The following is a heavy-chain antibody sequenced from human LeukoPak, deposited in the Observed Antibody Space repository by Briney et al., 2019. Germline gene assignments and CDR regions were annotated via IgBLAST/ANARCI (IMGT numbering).Heavy chain of an antibody. CDR2: ISYDGSNK. CDR3: AKAGMGGRCSSTSCHQDRYYYYYMDV. V-gene: IGHV3-30*18. D-gene: IGHD2-2*01. CDR1: GFTFSSYW. Sequence: GGSLRLSCAASGFTFSSYWMSWVRQAPGKGLEWVAVISYDGSNKYYADSVKGRFTISRDYSKNTLYLQMNSLRAEDTAVYYCAKAGMGGRCSSTSCHQDRYYYYYMDVWGKGTTVTVSS. J-gene: IGHJ6*03.